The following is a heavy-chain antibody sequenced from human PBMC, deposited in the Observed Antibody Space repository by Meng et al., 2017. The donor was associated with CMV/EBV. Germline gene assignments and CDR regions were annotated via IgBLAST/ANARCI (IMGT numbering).Heavy chain of an antibody. CDR2: IYYSGST. CDR3: ARQLGQKTYYFDY. Sequence: SETLSLTCTVSGGSISSSSYYWGWIRQPPGKGLEWIGSIYYSGSTYYNPSLKSRVTISVDTSENQFSLKPSSVTAADTAVYYCARQLGQKTYYFDYWGQGTLVTVSS. J-gene: IGHJ4*02. V-gene: IGHV4-39*01. D-gene: IGHD7-27*01. CDR1: GGSISSSSYY.